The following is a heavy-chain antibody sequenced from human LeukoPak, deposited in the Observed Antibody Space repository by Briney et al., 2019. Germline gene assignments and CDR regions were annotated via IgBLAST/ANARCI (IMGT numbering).Heavy chain of an antibody. CDR2: IIPIFGTA. J-gene: IGHJ5*02. CDR1: GGTFSSYA. D-gene: IGHD6-13*01. V-gene: IGHV1-69*13. Sequence: ASVKVSCNASGGTFSSYAISWVRQAPGQGLEWGGGIIPIFGTANYAQRCLGGVTITADESPSTAYMELSSVRSESRGVCCFARFVQQPYPVYNWFDPWGQGTLVSVSS. CDR3: ARFVQQPYPVYNWFDP.